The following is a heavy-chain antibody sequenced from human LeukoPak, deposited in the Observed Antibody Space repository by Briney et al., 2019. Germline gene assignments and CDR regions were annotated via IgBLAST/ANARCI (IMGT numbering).Heavy chain of an antibody. CDR2: IYYSCNT. Sequence: PSETLSLTCSVSGGSISSSSAYYWGWIRQPPGKGLEWIGSIYYSCNTYYNPSLKGRVTISVDMSKNQFSLRLTSVTAADTAVYYCARDGYNYGLDRFDYWGQGILVTVSS. D-gene: IGHD5-18*01. CDR1: GGSISSSSAYY. V-gene: IGHV4-39*07. J-gene: IGHJ4*02. CDR3: ARDGYNYGLDRFDY.